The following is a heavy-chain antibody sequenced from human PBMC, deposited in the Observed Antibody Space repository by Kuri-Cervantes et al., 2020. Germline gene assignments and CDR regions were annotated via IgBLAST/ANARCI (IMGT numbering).Heavy chain of an antibody. Sequence: ASVKVSCKASGYTFTGYYMHWVRQAPGQGLEWMGWISDYNGNTNVAQKPQCRVTMTTDTSTTTAYMELMSLRSDDTAVYYCARLVTHYYYMDVWGKGTTVTVSS. D-gene: IGHD4-23*01. CDR3: ARLVTHYYYMDV. CDR1: GYTFTGYY. V-gene: IGHV1-18*04. J-gene: IGHJ6*03. CDR2: ISDYNGNT.